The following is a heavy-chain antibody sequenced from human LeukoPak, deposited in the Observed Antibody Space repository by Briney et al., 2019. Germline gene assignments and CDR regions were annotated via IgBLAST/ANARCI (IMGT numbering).Heavy chain of an antibody. Sequence: GGSLRLSCAASGFTFSSYAMSWVRQAPGKGLEWVSGISGSGGSTYYADSMKGRFTISKDNYKNTLYLQMNSRRAEDTAVYYCAKDVSLFRGVTSFDYWGQGTLVTVSS. CDR1: GFTFSSYA. J-gene: IGHJ4*02. CDR3: AKDVSLFRGVTSFDY. D-gene: IGHD3-10*01. CDR2: ISGSGGST. V-gene: IGHV3-23*01.